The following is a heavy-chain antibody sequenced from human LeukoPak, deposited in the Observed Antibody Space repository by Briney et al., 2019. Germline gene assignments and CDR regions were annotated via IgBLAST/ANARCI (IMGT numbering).Heavy chain of an antibody. CDR3: ARDCSGGRCYSGLDP. Sequence: GGSLRLSCAASGFTFSSYAMTWVRQAPGKGLEWVSAITDSTYFADSVKGRFTISRDSSKNTVYLQMNSLRAEDTAVYYCARDCSGGRCYSGLDPWGQGALVTVSS. D-gene: IGHD2-15*01. J-gene: IGHJ5*02. V-gene: IGHV3-23*01. CDR1: GFTFSSYA. CDR2: ITDST.